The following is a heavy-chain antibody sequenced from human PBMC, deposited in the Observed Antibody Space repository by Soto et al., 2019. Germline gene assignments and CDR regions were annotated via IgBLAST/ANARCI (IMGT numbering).Heavy chain of an antibody. V-gene: IGHV3-7*01. CDR3: ATYCSAASCYSR. CDR2: IKLDGSEK. J-gene: IGHJ4*02. CDR1: GFNFRNHW. D-gene: IGHD2-15*01. Sequence: GGPLRLSCVASGFNFRNHWMRWVRKAPGKGLGWVASIKLDGSEKFYLDSVKGRFTISRDNAQNSLFLQMNSLRAEDTAVYFCATYCSAASCYSRWGQGTLVTVSS.